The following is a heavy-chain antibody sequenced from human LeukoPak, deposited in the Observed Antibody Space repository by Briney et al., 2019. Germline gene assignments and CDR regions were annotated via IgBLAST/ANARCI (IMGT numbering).Heavy chain of an antibody. CDR1: GFPFSEYY. J-gene: IGHJ6*04. V-gene: IGHV3-11*06. CDR2: ISSSSSYT. CDR3: ARDLGSGSYSFYYYYGMDV. D-gene: IGHD3-10*01. Sequence: GGSLRLSCAASGFPFSEYYMSWIRQAPGKGLEWVSYISSSSSYTNYADSVKGRFTISRDNAKNSLYLQINSLRAEDTAVYYCARDLGSGSYSFYYYYGMDVWGKGTTVTVSS.